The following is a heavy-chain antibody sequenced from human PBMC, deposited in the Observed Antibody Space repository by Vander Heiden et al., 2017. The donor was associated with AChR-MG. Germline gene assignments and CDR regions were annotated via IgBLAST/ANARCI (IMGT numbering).Heavy chain of an antibody. V-gene: IGHV3-23*01. CDR1: GFTFRNYA. CDR3: AKAYFTVTSHFDY. Sequence: EVQLLESGGGLVQPGGSLRLSCAASGFTFRNYAMSWVRPAPGQGLEWVSGITGSGDTTYYADSVKGRFTVSRDNSKNTLYLQMNSLRAEDTAVYYCAKAYFTVTSHFDYWGQGTLVTVSS. CDR2: ITGSGDTT. D-gene: IGHD4-17*01. J-gene: IGHJ4*02.